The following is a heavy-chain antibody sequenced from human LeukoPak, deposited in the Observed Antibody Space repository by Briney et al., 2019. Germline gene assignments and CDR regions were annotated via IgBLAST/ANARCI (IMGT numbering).Heavy chain of an antibody. J-gene: IGHJ4*02. D-gene: IGHD2-2*01. CDR3: AKLSSTSWTFDY. V-gene: IGHV3-30*18. CDR1: GFTFSSYG. Sequence: PGRSLRLSCAASGFTFSSYGMHWVRQAPGKGLEWVAVISYDGSNKYYADSVKGRFTISRDNSKSTLYLHMNSLRAEDTAVYYCAKLSSTSWTFDYWGQGTLVTVSS. CDR2: ISYDGSNK.